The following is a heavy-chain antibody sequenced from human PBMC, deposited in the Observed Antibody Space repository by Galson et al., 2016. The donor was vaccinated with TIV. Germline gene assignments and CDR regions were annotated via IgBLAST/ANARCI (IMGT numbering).Heavy chain of an antibody. Sequence: RLSCAASRFTFGNYGMHWVRQAPGKGLEWVACIRYDGSDKYFADSVKGRFTISRDNSKRTLYLQMTSLRAEDTAVYYCAKDLDHYDPSGLEYWGQGTLVTVSS. CDR1: RFTFGNYG. CDR3: AKDLDHYDPSGLEY. CDR2: IRYDGSDK. V-gene: IGHV3-30*02. J-gene: IGHJ4*02. D-gene: IGHD3-22*01.